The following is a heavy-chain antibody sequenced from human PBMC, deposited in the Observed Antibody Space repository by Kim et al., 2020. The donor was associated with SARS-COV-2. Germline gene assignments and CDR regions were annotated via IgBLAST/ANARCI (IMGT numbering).Heavy chain of an antibody. V-gene: IGHV1-2*06. CDR3: AREAALLWFGELSPFDY. J-gene: IGHJ4*02. D-gene: IGHD3-10*01. Sequence: ASVKVSCKASGYTFTGYYMHWVRQAPGQGLEWMGRINPNSGGTNFAQKFQGRVTMTRDTSISTAYMELSRLRSDDTAVYYCAREAALLWFGELSPFDYWGQGTLVTVSS. CDR2: INPNSGGT. CDR1: GYTFTGYY.